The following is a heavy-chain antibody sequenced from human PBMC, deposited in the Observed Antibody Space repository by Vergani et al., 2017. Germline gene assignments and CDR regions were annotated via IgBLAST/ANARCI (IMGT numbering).Heavy chain of an antibody. J-gene: IGHJ3*02. CDR3: TTDVYCCSTSCYRPYDAFDI. D-gene: IGHD2-2*02. V-gene: IGHV3-23*01. CDR2: ISGQNFRT. Sequence: EVQLLESGGGSAQPGESLRLSCVASGFTFTAHGLNWVRQAPGKGLEWVSGISGQNFRTHYADSVKGRFTISRDDSKNTVYLQINSLRAEDTAFYYCTTDVYCCSTSCYRPYDAFDIWGQGTMVTVSS. CDR1: GFTFTAHG.